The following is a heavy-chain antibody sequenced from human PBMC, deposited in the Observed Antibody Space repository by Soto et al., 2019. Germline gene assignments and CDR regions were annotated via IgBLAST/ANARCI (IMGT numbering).Heavy chain of an antibody. CDR2: IISIFGRA. V-gene: IGHV1-69*06. D-gene: IGHD2-21*02. Sequence: QVQLVQSVAEVKKPGSSVKLSCKASVGTFSSYAISWVRQAPGQGLEWMGGIISIFGRANYAQQFEGRVTITANKSTSTAYLRLSSLRSEDTDVYYRASVQYCVGYCYRYYWGQGTLVTVSS. CDR1: VGTFSSYA. CDR3: ASVQYCVGYCYRYY. J-gene: IGHJ4*02.